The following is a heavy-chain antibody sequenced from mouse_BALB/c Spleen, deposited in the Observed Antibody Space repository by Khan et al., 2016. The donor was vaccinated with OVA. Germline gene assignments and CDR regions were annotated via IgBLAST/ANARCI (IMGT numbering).Heavy chain of an antibody. CDR2: ISSYGTYT. CDR3: ASHLTGSFAY. Sequence: EVELVESGGDLVKPGGSLKLSCAASGFTFSAYGMSWVRQTPDKRLEWVATISSYGTYTYYPHSVMGRFTISRDNAKKTLYLQMSSLKSGDTAMYFCASHLTGSFAYWGQGTLVTVSA. CDR1: GFTFSAYG. D-gene: IGHD4-1*01. J-gene: IGHJ3*01. V-gene: IGHV5-6*01.